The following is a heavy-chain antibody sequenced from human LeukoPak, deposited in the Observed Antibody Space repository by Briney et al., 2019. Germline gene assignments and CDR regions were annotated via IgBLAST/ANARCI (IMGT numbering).Heavy chain of an antibody. V-gene: IGHV3-21*01. Sequence: SGGSLRLSCAASGFTFSSYSMNWVRQAPGKGLEWVSSISSSSSYIYYADSVKGRFTISRDDAKNTLYLQMNSLRVDDTAVYYCATDRYYTMNIWGQGTTVTVSS. CDR1: GFTFSSYS. J-gene: IGHJ6*02. CDR2: ISSSSSYI. CDR3: ATDRYYTMNI.